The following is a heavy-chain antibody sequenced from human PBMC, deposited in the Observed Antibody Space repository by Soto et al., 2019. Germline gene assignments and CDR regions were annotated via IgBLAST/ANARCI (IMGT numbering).Heavy chain of an antibody. V-gene: IGHV1-3*01. D-gene: IGHD5-18*01. CDR3: ARGENGYSYGHGFDY. CDR2: INAGNGNT. Sequence: ASVKVSCKASGYTFTSYAMHWVRQAPGQRLEWMGWINAGNGNTKYSQKLQGRVTMTTDTSTSTAYMELRSLRSEDTAVYYCARGENGYSYGHGFDYWGQGTLVTVSS. CDR1: GYTFTSYA. J-gene: IGHJ4*02.